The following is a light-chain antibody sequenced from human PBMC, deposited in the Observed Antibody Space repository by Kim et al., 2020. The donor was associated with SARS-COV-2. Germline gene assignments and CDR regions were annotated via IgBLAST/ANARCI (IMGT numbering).Light chain of an antibody. J-gene: IGKJ1*01. CDR3: QQYAGPPRT. CDR1: YSFENPH. V-gene: IGKV3-20*01. Sequence: PRERAPPAWTAQYSFENPHFAQDPQKPCQDPRPPNFVAPSRATGLPDRFRCSGSGTDFTLTISRLEPEDFAVYYCQQYAGPPRTFGQGTKVDIK. CDR2: VAP.